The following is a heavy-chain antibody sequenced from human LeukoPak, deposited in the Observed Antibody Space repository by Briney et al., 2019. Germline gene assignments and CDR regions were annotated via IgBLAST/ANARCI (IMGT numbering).Heavy chain of an antibody. CDR2: INHSGST. CDR1: SGSISTSNYY. CDR3: ARGLWYDSSGYSYYFDY. J-gene: IGHJ4*02. Sequence: SETLSLTCTVSSGSISTSNYYWGWIRQPPGKGLEWIGEINHSGSTNYNPSLKSRVTISVDTSKNQFSLKLSSVTAADTAVYYCARGLWYDSSGYSYYFDYWGQGTLVTVSS. V-gene: IGHV4-39*07. D-gene: IGHD3-22*01.